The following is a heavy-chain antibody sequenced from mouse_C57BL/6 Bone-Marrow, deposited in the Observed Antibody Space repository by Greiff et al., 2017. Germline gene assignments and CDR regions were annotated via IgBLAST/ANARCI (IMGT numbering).Heavy chain of an antibody. V-gene: IGHV1-72*01. D-gene: IGHD1-1*01. Sequence: QVQLQQPGAELVKPGASVKLSCKASGYTFTSYWMHWVKQRPGRGLEWIGRIDPNSGGTKYNEKFKSKATLTVDKPSSPAYMQPSSLTSMDSAVYYCARPIITTVGGAMDYWGQGTSVTVSP. CDR3: ARPIITTVGGAMDY. CDR2: IDPNSGGT. CDR1: GYTFTSYW. J-gene: IGHJ4*01.